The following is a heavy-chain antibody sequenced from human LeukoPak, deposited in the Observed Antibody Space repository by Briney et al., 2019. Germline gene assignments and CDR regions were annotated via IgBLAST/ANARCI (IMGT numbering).Heavy chain of an antibody. CDR2: IWYDGSNK. CDR1: GFTFSSYG. J-gene: IGHJ4*02. CDR3: ARDLGYCSGGSCYGFDY. D-gene: IGHD2-15*01. V-gene: IGHV3-33*01. Sequence: GGSLRLSCAASGFTFSSYGMHWVRQAPGKGLEWVAVIWYDGSNKYYADSVMGRFTISRDNSENMLYLQMNSLRAEDTAVYYCARDLGYCSGGSCYGFDYWGQGTLVTVSS.